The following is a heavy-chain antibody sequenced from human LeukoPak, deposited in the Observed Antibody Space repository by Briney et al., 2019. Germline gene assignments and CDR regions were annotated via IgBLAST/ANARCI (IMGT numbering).Heavy chain of an antibody. CDR2: ISYDGVNK. Sequence: GGSLRLSCAASGFTFSTYTIHWVRQAPGKGLDWLALISYDGVNKYYADSVKGRFTISRDNPRNTLYLQMNSLRAEDTAVYYCARDLFSRDGYNAVDYWGQGTLVTLSS. D-gene: IGHD5-24*01. CDR1: GFTFSTYT. J-gene: IGHJ4*02. CDR3: ARDLFSRDGYNAVDY. V-gene: IGHV3-30*04.